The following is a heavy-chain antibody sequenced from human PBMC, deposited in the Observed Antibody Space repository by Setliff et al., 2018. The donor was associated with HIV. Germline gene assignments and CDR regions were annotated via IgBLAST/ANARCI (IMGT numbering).Heavy chain of an antibody. J-gene: IGHJ6*02. CDR1: GFTFSSYS. CDR3: ARENGGSYYPRLYYYYYGMDV. CDR2: ISSSSSYT. V-gene: IGHV3-21*01. D-gene: IGHD1-26*01. Sequence: GGSLRLSCAASGFTFSSYSMNWVRQAPGKGLEWVSYISSSSSYTHYADSVKGRFTISRDNVKNSLYLQMNSLRAEDTAVYYCARENGGSYYPRLYYYYYGMDVWGQGTTVTVSS.